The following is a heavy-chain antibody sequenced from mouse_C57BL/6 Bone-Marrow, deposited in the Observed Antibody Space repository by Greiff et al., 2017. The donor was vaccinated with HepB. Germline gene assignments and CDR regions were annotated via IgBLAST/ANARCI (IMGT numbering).Heavy chain of an antibody. Sequence: QVQLQQPGAELVMPGASVKLSCKASGYTFTSYWMHWVKQRPGQGLEWMGEIDPSDSYTNYNQKFKGKSTLTVDKSSSTAYMQLSSLTSEDSAVYYCARDDGYYVNYAMDYWGQGTSVTVSS. CDR3: ARDDGYYVNYAMDY. D-gene: IGHD2-3*01. J-gene: IGHJ4*01. CDR1: GYTFTSYW. V-gene: IGHV1-69*01. CDR2: IDPSDSYT.